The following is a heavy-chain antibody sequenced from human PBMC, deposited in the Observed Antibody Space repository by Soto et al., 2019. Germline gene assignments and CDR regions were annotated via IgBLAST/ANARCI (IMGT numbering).Heavy chain of an antibody. J-gene: IGHJ6*02. CDR2: INPSGGST. V-gene: IGHV1-46*01. CDR3: ARSRAGYCSGGRCYSVDYYYYYGMDV. D-gene: IGHD2-15*01. Sequence: QVQLVQSGAEVKKPGASVKVSCKASGYTFTSYYMHWVRQAPGQGLEWMGIINPSGGSTSYAQKFPGRVTMTMDTATSTVYMELSSLRSEDTAVYYCARSRAGYCSGGRCYSVDYYYYYGMDVWGQGTTVTVSS. CDR1: GYTFTSYY.